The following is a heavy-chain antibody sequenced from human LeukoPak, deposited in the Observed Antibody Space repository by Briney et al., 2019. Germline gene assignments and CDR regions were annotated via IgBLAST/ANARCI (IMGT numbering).Heavy chain of an antibody. J-gene: IGHJ4*02. V-gene: IGHV3-7*01. D-gene: IGHD3-16*01. CDR2: IKQDGREK. Sequence: GGSLKLSCAASGFTFSNYWMSWVRQAPGQGLEWVAKIKQDGREKYYVDSTKGRFTISRDNAKDSLYLQLNSLRAEDTAVYYCAREMPFGDSFDYWGQGALVTVSS. CDR3: AREMPFGDSFDY. CDR1: GFTFSNYW.